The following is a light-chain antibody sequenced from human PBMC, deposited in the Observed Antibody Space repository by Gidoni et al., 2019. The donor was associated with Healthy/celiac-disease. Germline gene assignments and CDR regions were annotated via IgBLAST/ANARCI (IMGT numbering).Light chain of an antibody. CDR3: QAWDSSHVV. V-gene: IGLV3-1*01. Sequence: SYELTQPPAVSVSPGQTASITRSGDKLGDKYACWYQQKPGQSPVLVIYQDSKRPSGIPERFSGSNSGNTATLTISGPQAMDEADYYCQAWDSSHVVFGGGTKLTVL. J-gene: IGLJ2*01. CDR2: QDS. CDR1: KLGDKY.